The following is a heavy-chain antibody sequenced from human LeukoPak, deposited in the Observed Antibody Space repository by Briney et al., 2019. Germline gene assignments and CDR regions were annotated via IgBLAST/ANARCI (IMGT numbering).Heavy chain of an antibody. J-gene: IGHJ6*02. V-gene: IGHV3-23*01. Sequence: GGSLRLSCAASGFTFSSYAMSWVRQAPGKGLEWVSAISGSGGSTYYADSVKGRFTISRDNSKNTLYLQMNSLRAEDTAVYYCAKDFPRFSAYDSSGYEYYYYYGTDVWGQGTTVTVSS. CDR1: GFTFSSYA. D-gene: IGHD3-22*01. CDR2: ISGSGGST. CDR3: AKDFPRFSAYDSSGYEYYYYYGTDV.